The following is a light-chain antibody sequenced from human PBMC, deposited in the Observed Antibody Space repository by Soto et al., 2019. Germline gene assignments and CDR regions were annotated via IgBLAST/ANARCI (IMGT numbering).Light chain of an antibody. V-gene: IGKV3-15*01. J-gene: IGKJ1*01. CDR3: QQYDEWPMT. Sequence: EIVMTQSPATLSMSPGERATLSCRASQSVTSNLAWYQQKPGRAPRLLIFGASTRAAGIPARFSGRGSGTEFTLSISSLQSEDFAVYYCQQYDEWPMTFGQGTKVDIK. CDR1: QSVTSN. CDR2: GAS.